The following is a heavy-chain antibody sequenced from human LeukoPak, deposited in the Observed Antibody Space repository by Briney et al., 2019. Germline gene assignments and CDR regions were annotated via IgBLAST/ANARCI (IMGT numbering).Heavy chain of an antibody. D-gene: IGHD3-9*01. CDR3: ATCLTGYYLGWFDP. CDR1: GYTLTELS. V-gene: IGHV1-24*01. J-gene: IGHJ5*02. CDR2: FDPEDGET. Sequence: ASVKVSCKVSGYTLTELSMHWVRQAPGKGLEWMGGFDPEDGETIYAQKFQGRVTMTEDTSTDTAYMGLSSLRSEDTAVYYCATCLTGYYLGWFDPWGQGTLVTVSS.